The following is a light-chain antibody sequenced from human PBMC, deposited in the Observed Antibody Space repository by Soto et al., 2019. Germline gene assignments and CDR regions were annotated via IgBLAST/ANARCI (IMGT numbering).Light chain of an antibody. CDR3: QQYGSSPPYT. J-gene: IGKJ2*01. V-gene: IGKV3-20*01. CDR2: GAS. CDR1: QNVSSSY. Sequence: EIVLTQSPGTLSLSPGERATLSCRASQNVSSSYLAWYQQKPGQAPRLLIYGASSRATGIPDRFSGSGSGTDFTLIISRLEPEDFAVYYCQQYGSSPPYTFGQGTKLEIK.